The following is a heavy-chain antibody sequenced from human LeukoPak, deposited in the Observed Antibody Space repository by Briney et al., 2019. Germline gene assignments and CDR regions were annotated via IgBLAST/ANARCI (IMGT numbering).Heavy chain of an antibody. Sequence: SETLSLTCTVSGGSISSSSYYWGWIRQPPGKGLEWLGSIYYSGSTYYNPSLKSRVTISVDTSKNQSALKLSSVTAADTAVYYCARPAGVGAYKRWFDPWGQGTLVTVSS. CDR3: ARPAGVGAYKRWFDP. D-gene: IGHD1-26*01. J-gene: IGHJ5*02. V-gene: IGHV4-39*01. CDR1: GGSISSSSYY. CDR2: IYYSGST.